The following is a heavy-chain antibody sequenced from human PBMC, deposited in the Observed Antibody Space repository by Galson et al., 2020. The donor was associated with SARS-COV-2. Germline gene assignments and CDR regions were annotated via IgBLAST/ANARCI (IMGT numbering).Heavy chain of an antibody. V-gene: IGHV4-38-2*01. CDR3: ARRPTGNSAFYFDY. CDR1: GYSISNGYY. CDR2: IYQSGST. Sequence: SQTLSLTCAVSGYSISNGYYWGWIRQPPGKGLEWIGSIYQSGSTYYNQSLSGRVTMSVDTSKNQFSLRLSSVTAADTAVYYCARRPTGNSAFYFDYWGQGTLVTVSS. D-gene: IGHD2-8*02. J-gene: IGHJ4*02.